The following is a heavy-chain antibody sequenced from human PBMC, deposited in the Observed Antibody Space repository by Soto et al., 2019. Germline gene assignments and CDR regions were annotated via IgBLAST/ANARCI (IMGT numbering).Heavy chain of an antibody. CDR3: ARIAQPYDILTGYYPTLYYYYGMDV. CDR2: IYYSGTT. Sequence: SETLSLTCTVSGGSISSYYWSWIRQPQGKGLEWIGYIYYSGTTNYNPSLKCRVTISVDTSKNQFSLKLSSVTAADTAVYYCARIAQPYDILTGYYPTLYYYYGMDVWGQGTTVTVSS. J-gene: IGHJ6*02. V-gene: IGHV4-59*01. D-gene: IGHD3-9*01. CDR1: GGSISSYY.